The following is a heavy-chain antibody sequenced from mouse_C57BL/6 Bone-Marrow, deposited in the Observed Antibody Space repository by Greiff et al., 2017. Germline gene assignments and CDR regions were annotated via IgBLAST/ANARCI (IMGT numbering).Heavy chain of an antibody. CDR2: IYPRSGNT. J-gene: IGHJ3*01. CDR3: ARDYGSSYVGCAY. D-gene: IGHD1-1*01. V-gene: IGHV1-81*01. Sequence: VQLQQSGAELARPGASVKLSCKASGYTFTSYGISWVKQRTGQGLEWIGEIYPRSGNTYYNEKFKGKATLTADKSSSTAYMELRSLTSEDSAVYYGARDYGSSYVGCAYWGQGTLVTVSA. CDR1: GYTFTSYG.